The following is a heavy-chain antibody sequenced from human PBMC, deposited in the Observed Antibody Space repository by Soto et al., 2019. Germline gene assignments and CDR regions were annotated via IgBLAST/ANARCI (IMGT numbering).Heavy chain of an antibody. Sequence: SETLSLTCTVSRGSIYTGGYYWTWIRQHPGKALEWIGYIYASGSTYYNPSLKSRVAISIDTSKNQFSLKLNSVSAADTAVYYCARARSGTYYNPAWFDPWGQGALVTVSS. CDR1: RGSIYTGGYY. V-gene: IGHV4-31*03. J-gene: IGHJ5*02. CDR3: ARARSGTYYNPAWFDP. CDR2: IYASGST. D-gene: IGHD3-10*01.